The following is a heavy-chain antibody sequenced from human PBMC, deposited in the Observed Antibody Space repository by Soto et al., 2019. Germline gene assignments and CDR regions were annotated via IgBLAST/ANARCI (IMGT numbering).Heavy chain of an antibody. CDR2: ISAYNGNT. D-gene: IGHD6-19*01. J-gene: IGHJ6*03. CDR1: GYSFTNYG. Sequence: QDQLVQSGVEVKKPGASVKVSCKASGYSFTNYGITWVRQAPGQGFEWMGWISAYNGNTNYAQKFQGRVTMTTDASTSTAYFEWRSLRSDDTAVYYCAIDRGVAPPVAGNTHYYYYMDVWGKGTTVTVSS. V-gene: IGHV1-18*01. CDR3: AIDRGVAPPVAGNTHYYYYMDV.